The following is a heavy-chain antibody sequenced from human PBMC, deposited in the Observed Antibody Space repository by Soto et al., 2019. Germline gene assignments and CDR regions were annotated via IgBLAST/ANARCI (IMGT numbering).Heavy chain of an antibody. Sequence: ASVKVSCKASGNAFSNYYIHWVRQAPGQGLEWMGTINPSGGHTTYAQKFLGRVTMTRDTSTSTLYMELTSLRSEDTAVYYCARGGHVVVVTAAYDYWGQGTLVTVSS. D-gene: IGHD2-21*02. J-gene: IGHJ4*02. V-gene: IGHV1-46*03. CDR1: GNAFSNYY. CDR2: INPSGGHT. CDR3: ARGGHVVVVTAAYDY.